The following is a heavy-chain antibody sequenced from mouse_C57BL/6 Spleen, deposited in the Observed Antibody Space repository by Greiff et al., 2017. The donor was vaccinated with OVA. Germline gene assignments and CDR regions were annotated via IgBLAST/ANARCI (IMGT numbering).Heavy chain of an antibody. J-gene: IGHJ1*03. Sequence: QLQLKQSGAELVMPGASVKLSCKASGYTFTSYWMHWVKQRPGQGLEWIGEIDPSDSYTNYNQKFKGKSTLTVDKSSSTAYMQLSSLTSEDSAVYYCARKKGFGNQRYFDVWGTGTTVTVSS. V-gene: IGHV1-69*01. D-gene: IGHD2-1*01. CDR2: IDPSDSYT. CDR1: GYTFTSYW. CDR3: ARKKGFGNQRYFDV.